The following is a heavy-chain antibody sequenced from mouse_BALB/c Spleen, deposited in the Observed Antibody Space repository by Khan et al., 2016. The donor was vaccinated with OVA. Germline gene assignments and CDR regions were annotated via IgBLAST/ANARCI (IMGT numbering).Heavy chain of an antibody. CDR3: AREGLRGVDMDY. D-gene: IGHD2-4*01. CDR1: GYTFISYD. V-gene: IGHV1S56*01. CDR2: IYPGDGST. Sequence: QVQLQQPGPEVVKPGTLVKISCKASGYTFISYDINWVKQRPGQGLEWIGWIYPGDGSTKYNEKFKGKATLPADESSSTAYMQLSSLTSETSAVYFCAREGLRGVDMDYWGQGTSVTVSA. J-gene: IGHJ4*01.